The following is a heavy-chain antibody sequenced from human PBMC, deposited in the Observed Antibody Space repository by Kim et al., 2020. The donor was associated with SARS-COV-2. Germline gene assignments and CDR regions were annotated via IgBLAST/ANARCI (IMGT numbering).Heavy chain of an antibody. CDR2: IIPILGIA. V-gene: IGHV1-69*04. CDR3: ARDGHCSSTSCYAPNYYYYGMDV. D-gene: IGHD2-2*03. Sequence: SVKVSCKASGGTFSSYAISWVRQAPGQGLEWMGRIIPILGIANYAQKFQGRVTITADKSTSTAYMELSSLRSEDTAVYYCARDGHCSSTSCYAPNYYYYGMDVWGQGTTVTVSS. J-gene: IGHJ6*02. CDR1: GGTFSSYA.